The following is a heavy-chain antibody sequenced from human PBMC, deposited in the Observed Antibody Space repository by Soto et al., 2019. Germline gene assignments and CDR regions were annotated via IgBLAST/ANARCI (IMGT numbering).Heavy chain of an antibody. J-gene: IGHJ6*02. CDR1: GYTFTSYD. CDR3: AKTIAAAGPYYYYGMDV. D-gene: IGHD6-13*01. Sequence: QVQLVQSGAEVKKPGASVKVSCKASGYTFTSYDINWVRQATGQGLEWMGWMNPNSGNTGYAQKFQGRVTMTRNTSISTAYMELSSLRSEDTAVYYCAKTIAAAGPYYYYGMDVWGQGTPVTVSS. V-gene: IGHV1-8*01. CDR2: MNPNSGNT.